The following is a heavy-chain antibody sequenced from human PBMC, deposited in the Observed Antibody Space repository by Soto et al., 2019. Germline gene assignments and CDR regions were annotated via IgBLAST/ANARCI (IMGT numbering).Heavy chain of an antibody. Sequence: EVQLLASGGGLVQPGGSLILSCAASGFDFSGYATSWVRQAPGKGLQWVSVITGGGTSIYYGDSVKGRVSIARDKSSNTLFLHMHSLRAEDTALYYCAKHQYSFAHYIDHWGQGTHVTVSS. CDR2: ITGGGTSI. V-gene: IGHV3-23*01. CDR1: GFDFSGYA. D-gene: IGHD4-4*01. CDR3: AKHQYSFAHYIDH. J-gene: IGHJ4*02.